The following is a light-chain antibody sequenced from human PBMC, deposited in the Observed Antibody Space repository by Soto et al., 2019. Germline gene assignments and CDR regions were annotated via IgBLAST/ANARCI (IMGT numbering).Light chain of an antibody. Sequence: EIVLTQSPGTLSLSAGERATLSCRASQSISSNYLAWYQPTPGQAPRLLIYATSSRATGIPDRFSASGSGTDFTLTISRLEPEDFAMYYCQQYGSSPGTFGLGTKLEIK. V-gene: IGKV3-20*01. CDR3: QQYGSSPGT. CDR1: QSISSNY. CDR2: ATS. J-gene: IGKJ2*01.